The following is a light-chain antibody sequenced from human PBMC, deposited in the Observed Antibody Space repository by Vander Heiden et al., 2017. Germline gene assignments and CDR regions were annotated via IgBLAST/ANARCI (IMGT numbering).Light chain of an antibody. V-gene: IGLV2-14*01. CDR1: SSDVGGYTY. Sequence: QPALTQPASVSGSPGQSITISCTGTSSDVGGYTYVSWYQQHPGKAPKLMIYEVSNRPSGVSNRFSGSKSGNTASLTISGLQAEDEADYYCSSYTSSSTLGVFGTGTKVTVL. CDR3: SSYTSSSTLGV. J-gene: IGLJ1*01. CDR2: EVS.